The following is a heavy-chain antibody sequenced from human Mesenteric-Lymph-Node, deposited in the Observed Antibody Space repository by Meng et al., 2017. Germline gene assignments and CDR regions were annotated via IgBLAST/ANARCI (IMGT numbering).Heavy chain of an antibody. CDR3: ARGKQDAWELLAY. V-gene: IGHV4-4*02. Sequence: QVLLQESGPVLLKPWGTRSLTCGVSGVSISSNIRWTWVRQPPGKGLEWIGDIDDSGSTNYNPSLNSRISISLDKSKNHFSLKVNSVTAADTAVYYCARGKQDAWELLAYWGQGALVTVSS. CDR1: GVSISSNIR. D-gene: IGHD1-26*01. CDR2: IDDSGST. J-gene: IGHJ4*02.